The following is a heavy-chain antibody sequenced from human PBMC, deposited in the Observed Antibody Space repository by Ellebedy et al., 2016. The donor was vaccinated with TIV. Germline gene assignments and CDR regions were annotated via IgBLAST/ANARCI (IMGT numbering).Heavy chain of an antibody. J-gene: IGHJ4*02. CDR3: ARAFQYSSGGAFDY. Sequence: MPSETLSLTCAVHGASLSSYYWSWVRQSTEKGLEWIGEINHSGSTSYNPSLKSRVSISVDTPKKQFSLKLSSVTAADTAVYYCARAFQYSSGGAFDYWGQGTLVTVSS. D-gene: IGHD6-19*01. CDR2: INHSGST. CDR1: GASLSSYY. V-gene: IGHV4-34*01.